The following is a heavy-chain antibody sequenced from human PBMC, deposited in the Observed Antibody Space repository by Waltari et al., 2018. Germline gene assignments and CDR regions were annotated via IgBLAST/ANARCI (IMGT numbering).Heavy chain of an antibody. V-gene: IGHV3-7*01. CDR3: ARDGDYGDYQASYYFDY. D-gene: IGHD4-17*01. CDR2: IKQDGSEK. CDR1: GFTFSTYW. J-gene: IGHJ4*02. Sequence: EVQLVESGGGLVQPGGSLRLSCADSGFTFSTYWMTWVRQAPGKGLEWVANIKQDGSEKYYVDSVKGRFTISRDNAKNSLYLQMNSLRAEDTAVYYCARDGDYGDYQASYYFDYWGQGTLVTVSS.